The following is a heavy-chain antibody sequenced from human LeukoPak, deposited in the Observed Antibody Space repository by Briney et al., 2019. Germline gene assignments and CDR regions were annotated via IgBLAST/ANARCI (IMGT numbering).Heavy chain of an antibody. CDR3: AAAVVRAYGGAFDI. Sequence: GASVKVSCKASGFTFTSSAMQWVRQARGQRLEWIGWIVVGSGNTNYAQKFQERVTITRDMSTSTAFMELSSLRSEDTAVYYCAAAVVRAYGGAFDIWGQGTMVTVSS. V-gene: IGHV1-58*02. CDR1: GFTFTSSA. D-gene: IGHD4-17*01. J-gene: IGHJ3*02. CDR2: IVVGSGNT.